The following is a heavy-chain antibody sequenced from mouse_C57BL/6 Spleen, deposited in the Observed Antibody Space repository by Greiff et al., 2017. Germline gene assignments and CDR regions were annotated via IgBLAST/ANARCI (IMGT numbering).Heavy chain of an antibody. CDR2: FHPYNDDT. CDR3: AREAAQATGWFAY. V-gene: IGHV1-47*01. D-gene: IGHD3-2*02. Sequence: QVQLQQSGAELVKPGASVKMSCKASGYTFTTYPLEWMKQNHGKSLAWIGNFHPYNDDTKYNEKFKGNATLTVETSSSTVYLELSRLTSDDSAVYYCAREAAQATGWFAYWGQGTLVTVSA. J-gene: IGHJ3*01. CDR1: GYTFTTYP.